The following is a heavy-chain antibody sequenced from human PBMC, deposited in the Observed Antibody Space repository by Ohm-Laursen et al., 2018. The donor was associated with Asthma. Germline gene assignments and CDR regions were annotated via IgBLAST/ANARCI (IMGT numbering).Heavy chain of an antibody. J-gene: IGHJ4*02. CDR3: ARDSLDYYFDY. Sequence: SLRFSCAASGFTFSSYGMHWVRQAPGKGLDWVALIWYDGSNKYYADSVKGRFTISRDNSKNTLYLQMNSLRAEDTALYYCARDSLDYYFDYWGQGTLVTVSS. V-gene: IGHV3-33*01. CDR2: IWYDGSNK. CDR1: GFTFSSYG. D-gene: IGHD3/OR15-3a*01.